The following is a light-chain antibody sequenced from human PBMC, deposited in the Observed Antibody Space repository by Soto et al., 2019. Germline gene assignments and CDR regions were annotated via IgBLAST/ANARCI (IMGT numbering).Light chain of an antibody. CDR1: QSLVHFDGNTY. CDR2: EIS. V-gene: IGKV2-24*01. CDR3: MQGTQFPHV. J-gene: IGKJ4*01. Sequence: DIVLTQTPLSSPVTLGQPASISCRSSQSLVHFDGNTYLSWLQQRLGQPPRLLIYEISNRFPGVPDRFSGSGAGTDFTLEISRVEAEDVGIYYCMQGTQFPHVFGGGTKVEIK.